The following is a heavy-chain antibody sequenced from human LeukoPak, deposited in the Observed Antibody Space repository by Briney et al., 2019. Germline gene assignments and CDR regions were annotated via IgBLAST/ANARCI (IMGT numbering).Heavy chain of an antibody. V-gene: IGHV3-33*01. CDR1: GFTFSSYD. D-gene: IGHD5-12*01. CDR3: ARDRTMATITPLDY. CDR2: IWYDGSNN. J-gene: IGHJ4*02. Sequence: GGSLRPSCAASGFTFSSYDMHWVRQAPGKGLEWVTVIWYDGSNNYYADSVKGRFTISRDNSKNTLYLQMNSLRAEDTAVYYCARDRTMATITPLDYWGQGTLVTVSS.